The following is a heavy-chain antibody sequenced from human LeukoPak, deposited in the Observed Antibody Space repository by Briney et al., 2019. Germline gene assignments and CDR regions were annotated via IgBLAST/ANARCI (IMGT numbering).Heavy chain of an antibody. CDR3: AREDGLTPPDSAFDI. Sequence: ASVKVSCKASGYTFTSYYMHWVRQAPGQGLEWMGIINPSGGSTSYAQKFQGRVTMTRDTSTSTVYMELSSLRSEDTAVYYCAREDGLTPPDSAFDIWGQGTMVTVSS. J-gene: IGHJ3*02. CDR2: INPSGGST. CDR1: GYTFTSYY. V-gene: IGHV1-46*01. D-gene: IGHD1-14*01.